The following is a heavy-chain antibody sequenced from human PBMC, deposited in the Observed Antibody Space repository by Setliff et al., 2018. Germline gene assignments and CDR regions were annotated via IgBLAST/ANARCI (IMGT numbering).Heavy chain of an antibody. Sequence: ASVKVSCKASGYTFTSYGISWVRQAPGQGLEWMGCISAYNGNTNYAQKLQGRVTMTTDTSTSTAYMELRSLRSDDTAVYYCARVWFSSWLHPDVVYYYGMDFWGQGTTVTVSS. CDR2: ISAYNGNT. V-gene: IGHV1-18*01. D-gene: IGHD6-13*01. CDR3: ARVWFSSWLHPDVVYYYGMDF. J-gene: IGHJ6*02. CDR1: GYTFTSYG.